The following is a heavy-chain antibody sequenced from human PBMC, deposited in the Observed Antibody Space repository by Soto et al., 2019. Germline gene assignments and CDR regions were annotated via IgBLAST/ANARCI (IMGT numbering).Heavy chain of an antibody. V-gene: IGHV3-30-3*01. Sequence: WGSLGLSCAASGFTFSSYAMHWVRQAPGKGLEWVAVISYDGSNKYYADSVKGRFTISRDNSKNTLYLQMNSLRAEDTAVYYCARDEIFGVVIIHGMDVWGQGTTVTVSS. J-gene: IGHJ6*02. CDR1: GFTFSSYA. CDR2: ISYDGSNK. CDR3: ARDEIFGVVIIHGMDV. D-gene: IGHD3-3*01.